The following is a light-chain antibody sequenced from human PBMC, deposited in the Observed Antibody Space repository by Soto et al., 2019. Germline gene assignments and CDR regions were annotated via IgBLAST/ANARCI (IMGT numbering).Light chain of an antibody. V-gene: IGLV2-11*01. CDR3: CSYAGSRVV. CDR1: SSDVGGYNS. Sequence: QSALTQPRSVSGSPGQSVTISCTGTSSDVGGYNSVSWYQHHPGKAPKLMIYDVTKRPSGVPDRFSGSKSGNTASLTISGLEAEDEGDYYCCSYAGSRVVFGGGTKLTVL. CDR2: DVT. J-gene: IGLJ2*01.